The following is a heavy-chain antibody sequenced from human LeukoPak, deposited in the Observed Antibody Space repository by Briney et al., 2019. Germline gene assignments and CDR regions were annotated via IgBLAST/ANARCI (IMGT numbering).Heavy chain of an antibody. D-gene: IGHD2/OR15-2a*01. CDR3: ANLNSRGYY. J-gene: IGHJ4*02. CDR1: GFTFTYYW. CDR2: IYSGGRT. V-gene: IGHV3-53*01. Sequence: GGSLRLSCAASGFTFTYYWMSWVRQAPGKGLEWVSVIYSGGRTYYADSVKGRFTLSRDNSKNTLYLQMNSLRAEDTAVYFCANLNSRGYYSGQGTLVTVSS.